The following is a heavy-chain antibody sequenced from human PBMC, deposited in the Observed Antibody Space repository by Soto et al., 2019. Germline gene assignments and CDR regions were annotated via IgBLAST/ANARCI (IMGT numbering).Heavy chain of an antibody. Sequence: ASVKVSCKASGYTFTGYYMHWVRQAPGQGLEWMGWINPNSSGTNYAQKFQGRVTMTRDTSISTAYMELSRLRSDDTAVYYCARVPYGVTQRQTYYFDYWGQGTLVTVSS. V-gene: IGHV1-2*02. J-gene: IGHJ4*02. CDR3: ARVPYGVTQRQTYYFDY. CDR1: GYTFTGYY. D-gene: IGHD3-10*01. CDR2: INPNSSGT.